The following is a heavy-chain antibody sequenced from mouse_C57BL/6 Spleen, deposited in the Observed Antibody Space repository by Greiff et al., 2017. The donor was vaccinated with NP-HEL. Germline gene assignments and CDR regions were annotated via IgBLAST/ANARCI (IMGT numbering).Heavy chain of an antibody. V-gene: IGHV1-80*01. CDR3: ARDYYGSSDPYYYAMDY. CDR2: IYPGDGDT. Sequence: VQLQQSGAELVKPGASVKISCKASGYAFSSYWMNWVKQRPGKGLEWIGQIYPGDGDTNYNGKFKGKATLTADKSSSTAYMQLSSLTSEDSAVYFCARDYYGSSDPYYYAMDYWGQGTSVTVSS. D-gene: IGHD1-1*01. J-gene: IGHJ4*01. CDR1: GYAFSSYW.